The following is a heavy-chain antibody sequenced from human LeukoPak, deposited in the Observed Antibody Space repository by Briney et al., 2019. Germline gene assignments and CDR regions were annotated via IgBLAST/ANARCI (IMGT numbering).Heavy chain of an antibody. CDR2: MFYSGST. CDR3: ARTERSTMVRGVSNNWFDP. J-gene: IGHJ5*02. Sequence: SETLSLTCTVPGGSISSYYWSWIRQPPGKGLEWIGYMFYSGSTNYNPSLKSRVTISVDTSKNQFSLKLSSVTAADTAVYYCARTERSTMVRGVSNNWFDPWGQGTLVTVSS. CDR1: GGSISSYY. V-gene: IGHV4-59*01. D-gene: IGHD3-10*01.